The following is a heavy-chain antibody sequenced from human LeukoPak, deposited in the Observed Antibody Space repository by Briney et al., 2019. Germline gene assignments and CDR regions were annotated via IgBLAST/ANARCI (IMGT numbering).Heavy chain of an antibody. Sequence: SETLCLTCAVYGGSFSGYYWSWIRQPPGKGLEWIGEINHSGSTNYNPSLKSRVTISVDTSKNQFSLKLSSVTAADTAVYYCARSSEWFSHDAFDIWGQGTMVTVSS. J-gene: IGHJ3*02. V-gene: IGHV4-34*01. D-gene: IGHD3-3*01. CDR1: GGSFSGYY. CDR2: INHSGST. CDR3: ARSSEWFSHDAFDI.